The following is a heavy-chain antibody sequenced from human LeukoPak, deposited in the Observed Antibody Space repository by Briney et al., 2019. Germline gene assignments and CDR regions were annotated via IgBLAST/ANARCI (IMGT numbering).Heavy chain of an antibody. J-gene: IGHJ4*02. V-gene: IGHV4-59*06. D-gene: IGHD3-22*01. Sequence: SETLSLTCTVSGGSINSYYWSWIRQPPGKGLEWIGYIYYSGSTYYNPSLKSRVTISVDTSKNQFSLKLSSVTAADTAVYYCARHYYDSSGPFDYWGQGTLVTVSS. CDR2: IYYSGST. CDR1: GGSINSYY. CDR3: ARHYYDSSGPFDY.